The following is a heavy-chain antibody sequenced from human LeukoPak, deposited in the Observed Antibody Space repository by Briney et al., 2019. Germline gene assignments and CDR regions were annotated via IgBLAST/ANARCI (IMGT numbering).Heavy chain of an antibody. CDR2: ISYDGSNK. CDR3: AKDGGSYRPLDY. D-gene: IGHD3-16*01. V-gene: IGHV3-30*18. J-gene: IGHJ4*02. Sequence: GGSLRLSCAASGFTFSSYGMHGVRQAPGKGLEWVAVISYDGSNKYYADSVKGRFTISGDNSKNTLYLQMNSLRAEDTAVYYCAKDGGSYRPLDYWGQGTLVTVSS. CDR1: GFTFSSYG.